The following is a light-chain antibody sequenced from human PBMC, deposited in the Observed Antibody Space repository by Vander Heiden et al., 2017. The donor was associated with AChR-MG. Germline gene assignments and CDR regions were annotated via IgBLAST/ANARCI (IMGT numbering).Light chain of an antibody. V-gene: IGLV10-54*02. J-gene: IGLJ3*02. CDR2: RNN. CDR3: SALDSSLSAHV. CDR1: SNIVGNQG. Sequence: QAGLTQPPSVSKGLRQTATLTCTGNSNIVGNQGAAWLQQHQGHPPKLLSYRNNNRPSGISERFSASRSGNTASLTITGLQPEDEADYYCSALDSSLSAHVFGGGTKLTGL.